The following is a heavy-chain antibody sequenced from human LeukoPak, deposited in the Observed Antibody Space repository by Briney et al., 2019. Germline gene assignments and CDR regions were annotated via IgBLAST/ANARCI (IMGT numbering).Heavy chain of an antibody. D-gene: IGHD2-21*02. CDR2: INPNSGGT. V-gene: IGHV1-2*02. J-gene: IGHJ4*02. CDR1: GYTFTCYY. Sequence: GASVKVSCKASGYTFTCYYMHWVRQAPGQGLEWMGWINPNSGGTNYAQKFQGRVTMTRDTSISTAYMELSRLRSDDTAVYYCARVVVVTAPIDYWGQGTLVTVSS. CDR3: ARVVVVTAPIDY.